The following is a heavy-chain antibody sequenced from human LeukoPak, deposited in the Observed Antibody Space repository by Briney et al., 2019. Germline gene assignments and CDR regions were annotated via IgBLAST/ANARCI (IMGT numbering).Heavy chain of an antibody. CDR2: INTDNGKT. J-gene: IGHJ4*02. CDR1: GYDFTTYC. D-gene: IGHD3-22*01. V-gene: IGHV1-3*04. Sequence: ASVKVSCKTSGYDFTTYCIHWVRQAPGQRLECMGWINTDNGKTKYSQKFQGRVTITRDTSASTAYMELSSLRSEDTAVYYCARAYYYDSSGELDYWGQGTLVTVSS. CDR3: ARAYYYDSSGELDY.